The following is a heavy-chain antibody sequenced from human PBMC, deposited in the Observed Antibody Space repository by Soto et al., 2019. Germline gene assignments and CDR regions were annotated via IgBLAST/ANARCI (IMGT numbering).Heavy chain of an antibody. D-gene: IGHD6-6*01. V-gene: IGHV3-66*01. CDR3: ARDLPYSSSLLHYYYYGMDV. CDR2: IYSGGST. Sequence: GGSLRLSCAASGFTVSSNYMSWVRQAPGKGLEWVSVIYSGGSTYYADSVKGRFTISRDNSKNTLYLQMNSLRAEDTAVYYCARDLPYSSSLLHYYYYGMDVWGQGTTVTVSS. CDR1: GFTVSSNY. J-gene: IGHJ6*02.